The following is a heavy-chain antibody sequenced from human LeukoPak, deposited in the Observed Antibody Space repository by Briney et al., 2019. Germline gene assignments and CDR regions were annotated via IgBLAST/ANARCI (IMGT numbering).Heavy chain of an antibody. V-gene: IGHV4-34*01. CDR2: INHSGIF. D-gene: IGHD3-9*01. Sequence: SETLSLTCTVYGGSFNRYFYSWIRQPPGKGLEWIGEINHSGIFDYNPSLKSRVTISVDTSKKQFSLTLTSVTAADTSVYYCAGQTGPTFDIWGQGTMVTVSS. J-gene: IGHJ3*02. CDR3: AGQTGPTFDI. CDR1: GGSFNRYF.